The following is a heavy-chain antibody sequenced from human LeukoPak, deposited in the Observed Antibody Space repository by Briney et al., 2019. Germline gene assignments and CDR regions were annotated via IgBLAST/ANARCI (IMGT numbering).Heavy chain of an antibody. CDR2: IYTSGST. CDR1: GGSISSYY. Sequence: SETLSLTCTVSGGSISSYYWSWIRQPAGKGLEWIGRIYTSGSTNYNPSLKSRVTMPVDTSKNQFSLKLSSVTAADTAVYYCASEVSVGDYYGSGSLHDYWGQGTLVTVSS. J-gene: IGHJ4*02. V-gene: IGHV4-4*07. D-gene: IGHD3-10*01. CDR3: ASEVSVGDYYGSGSLHDY.